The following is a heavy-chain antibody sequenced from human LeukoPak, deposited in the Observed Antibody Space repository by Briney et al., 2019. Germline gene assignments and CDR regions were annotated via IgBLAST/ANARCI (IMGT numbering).Heavy chain of an antibody. D-gene: IGHD3-3*01. CDR1: GGSISSGGYY. CDR2: IYHSGST. J-gene: IGHJ4*02. Sequence: SQTLSLTCTVSGGSISSGGYYWSWIRQPPGKGLEWIGYIYHSGSTYYNPSLKSRVTISVDRSKNQFSLKLSSVTAADTAVYYCARGGITIFGVVPTGAFDYWGQGTLVTVSS. V-gene: IGHV4-30-2*01. CDR3: ARGGITIFGVVPTGAFDY.